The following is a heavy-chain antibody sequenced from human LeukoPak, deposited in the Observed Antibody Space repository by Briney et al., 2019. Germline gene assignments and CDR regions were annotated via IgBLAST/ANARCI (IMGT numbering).Heavy chain of an antibody. CDR3: ARDNSVRDEAWWFNP. D-gene: IGHD5-24*01. CDR2: ISPSGGST. Sequence: GASVKVSCKAFGYTFTGYWMHWVRQAPGQGPEWMGVISPSGGSTIYAQKFKGRATLTRDMSTSTDYLELSSPRSEDTAVYYCARDNSVRDEAWWFNPWGQGTLVTVSS. CDR1: GYTFTGYW. J-gene: IGHJ5*02. V-gene: IGHV1-46*01.